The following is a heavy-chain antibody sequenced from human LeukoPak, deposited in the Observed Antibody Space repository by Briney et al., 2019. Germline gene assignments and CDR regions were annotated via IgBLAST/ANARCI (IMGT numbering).Heavy chain of an antibody. J-gene: IGHJ5*02. CDR2: IDPSDSYT. V-gene: IGHV5-10-1*01. CDR1: GYSSTSYW. Sequence: GESLRISCKGSGYSSTSYWISWVRQMPGKGLEWMGRIDPSDSYTNYSPSFQGHVTISADKSISTAYLQWSSLKASDTAMYYCARQYYDILTGYYKYNWFDPWGQGTLVTVSS. CDR3: ARQYYDILTGYYKYNWFDP. D-gene: IGHD3-9*01.